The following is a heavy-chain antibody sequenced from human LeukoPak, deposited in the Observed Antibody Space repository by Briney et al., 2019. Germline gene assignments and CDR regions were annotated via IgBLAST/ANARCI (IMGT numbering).Heavy chain of an antibody. J-gene: IGHJ4*02. Sequence: GGSLRLPWAASGFTFSSYAMSWGRQAPGKGLEWVSAISGRGGSKYYADAVKGRFTISRDNSKNTLYLQMNSLRADDTAVYYCAKDVRYCSSTSCYQDYWGQGTLVTVSS. CDR2: ISGRGGSK. D-gene: IGHD2-2*01. CDR1: GFTFSSYA. CDR3: AKDVRYCSSTSCYQDY. V-gene: IGHV3-23*01.